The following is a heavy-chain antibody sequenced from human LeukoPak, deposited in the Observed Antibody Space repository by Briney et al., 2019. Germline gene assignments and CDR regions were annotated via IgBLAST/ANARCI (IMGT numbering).Heavy chain of an antibody. Sequence: SQTLSLTRALCGDSVTNNSCVWNWIRQSPSRGHEWLGRTYYRSKWYNDYAVSVKSRITINPDTSKNQLSLQLNSVTPEDTAVYYCARDHQERFGYLGRGTLVTVSS. CDR2: TYYRSKWYN. CDR1: GDSVTNNSCV. CDR3: ARDHQERFGY. J-gene: IGHJ4*02. D-gene: IGHD3-16*01. V-gene: IGHV6-1*01.